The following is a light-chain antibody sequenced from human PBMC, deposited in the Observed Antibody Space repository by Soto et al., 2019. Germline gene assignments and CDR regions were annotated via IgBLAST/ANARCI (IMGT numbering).Light chain of an antibody. Sequence: EIVLTQSPGTLSLSLGERATLSCSSSQSVTIKVAWYQKKPGQAPRLLIYGASTRATGVPARFSGSGSGTELTLSISSLQSEDFGLYFCQQYNNWPLITFGPGTRLEIK. CDR2: GAS. V-gene: IGKV3-15*01. J-gene: IGKJ5*01. CDR1: QSVTIK. CDR3: QQYNNWPLIT.